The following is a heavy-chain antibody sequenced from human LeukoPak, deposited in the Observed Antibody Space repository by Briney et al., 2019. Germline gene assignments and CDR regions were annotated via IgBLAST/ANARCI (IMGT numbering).Heavy chain of an antibody. V-gene: IGHV4-31*03. CDR2: IYYSGST. J-gene: IGHJ4*02. Sequence: PSETLSLTCTVSGGSISSGGYYWSWIRQHPGKGLEWIGYIYYSGSTYYNPSPKSRVTISVDTSKNQFSLKLSSVTAADTAVYYCARTGGDSSGSPYYFDYWGQGTLVTVSS. CDR3: ARTGGDSSGSPYYFDY. CDR1: GGSISSGGYY. D-gene: IGHD3-22*01.